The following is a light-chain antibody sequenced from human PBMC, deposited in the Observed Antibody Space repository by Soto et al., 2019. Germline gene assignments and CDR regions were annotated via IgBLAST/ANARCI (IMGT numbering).Light chain of an antibody. Sequence: EIVLTQSPGTLSLSPGERATLSCRASHSVSGNFLAWYQQRPGQAPRLLIYGASSRAADIPDRFSGSGSGTDFTLTISRLEPEGFAVYFCQQYGNSPGTFGQGTKLEIK. CDR3: QQYGNSPGT. CDR1: HSVSGNF. CDR2: GAS. V-gene: IGKV3-20*01. J-gene: IGKJ2*01.